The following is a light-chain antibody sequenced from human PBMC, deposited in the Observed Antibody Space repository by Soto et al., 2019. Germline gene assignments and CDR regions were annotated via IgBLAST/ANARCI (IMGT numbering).Light chain of an antibody. CDR1: SSNVGASYD. Sequence: QSVLTQPPSVSGAPGQRVTISCTGSSSNVGASYDVHWYQQFPGTAPQLLIYTNNARPSGVPDRFSGSKSGTSASLAITGLQAEDEADYYCQSYDSSLSGYVFGTGTQLTVL. J-gene: IGLJ1*01. V-gene: IGLV1-40*01. CDR3: QSYDSSLSGYV. CDR2: TNN.